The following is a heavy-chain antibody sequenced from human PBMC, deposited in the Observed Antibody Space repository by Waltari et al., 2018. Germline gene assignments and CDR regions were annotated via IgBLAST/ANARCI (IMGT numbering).Heavy chain of an antibody. J-gene: IGHJ4*02. CDR2: IYYSGST. CDR1: GGPISSYY. Sequence: QVQLQESGPGLVKPSETLSLTCTVSGGPISSYYWRWIRQPPGKGLEWIGYIYYSGSTNYNPSLKSRVTISVDTSKNQFSLKLSSVTAADTAVYYCARGALGSSWYSADFDYWGQGTLVTVSS. CDR3: ARGALGSSWYSADFDY. V-gene: IGHV4-59*01. D-gene: IGHD6-13*01.